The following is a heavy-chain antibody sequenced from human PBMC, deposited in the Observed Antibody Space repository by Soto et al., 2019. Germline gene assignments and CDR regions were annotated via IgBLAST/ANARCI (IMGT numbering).Heavy chain of an antibody. D-gene: IGHD6-25*01. CDR2: IYHSGVT. Sequence: PSETLSLTCAVSGGSIRSNNWWSWVRQPPGKGLEWIGEIYHSGVTNYNPSLKSRVTISVDKSKIQFSLKLSSLTAADTAVYYCARISACHFDYWGQGTLVTVSS. V-gene: IGHV4-4*02. J-gene: IGHJ4*02. CDR3: ARISACHFDY. CDR1: GGSIRSNNW.